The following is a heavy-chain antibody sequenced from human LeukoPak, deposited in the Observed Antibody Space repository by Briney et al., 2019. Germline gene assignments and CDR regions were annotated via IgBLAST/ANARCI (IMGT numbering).Heavy chain of an antibody. CDR3: ARDRAAAGLDAFDI. J-gene: IGHJ3*02. CDR2: IYTSGST. Sequence: SETLSLTCTVSGGSISSYYWSWIRQPAGKGLEWIGRIYTSGSTNYNPSLKSRVTMSVDTSKNQFSLKLNSVTAADTAVYYCARDRAAAGLDAFDIWGQGTMVTVSS. V-gene: IGHV4-4*07. CDR1: GGSISSYY. D-gene: IGHD6-13*01.